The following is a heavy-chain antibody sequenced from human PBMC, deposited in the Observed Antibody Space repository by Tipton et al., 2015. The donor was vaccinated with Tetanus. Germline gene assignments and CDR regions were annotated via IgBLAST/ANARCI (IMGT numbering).Heavy chain of an antibody. Sequence: QLVQSGAEVKKPGASVKVSCKASGYTFTSYDINWVRQATGQGLEWMGWMNPNSGNTGYVQKFQGRVTMTGNTSISTAYMELSSLRSEDTAVYYCARGRGYYYDSSGYNDDAFDIWGQGTMVTVSS. J-gene: IGHJ3*02. CDR2: MNPNSGNT. CDR1: GYTFTSYD. CDR3: ARGRGYYYDSSGYNDDAFDI. D-gene: IGHD3-22*01. V-gene: IGHV1-8*01.